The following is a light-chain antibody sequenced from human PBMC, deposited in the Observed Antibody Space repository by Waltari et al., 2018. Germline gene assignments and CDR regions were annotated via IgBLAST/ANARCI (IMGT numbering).Light chain of an antibody. Sequence: EIVMTQSPATLSVSAGERASFSCRASQSVRSNLAWYQQKPGQAPRLLIYDASTRATGVPARFSGSGSGTEFTLTISSLQSEDFAVYYCQQYNSWPLTFGGGTKVELK. V-gene: IGKV3-15*01. CDR2: DAS. J-gene: IGKJ4*01. CDR1: QSVRSN. CDR3: QQYNSWPLT.